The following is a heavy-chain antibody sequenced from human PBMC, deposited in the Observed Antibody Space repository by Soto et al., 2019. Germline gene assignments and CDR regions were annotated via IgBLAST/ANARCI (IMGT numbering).Heavy chain of an antibody. D-gene: IGHD3-22*01. V-gene: IGHV4-30-4*01. CDR1: GGSISSGDYY. J-gene: IGHJ4*02. CDR3: AREAGYYYDSSGCCVFDY. CDR2: IYYSGST. Sequence: SETLSLTCTVSGGSISSGDYYWSWIRQPPGKGLEWIGYIYYSGSTYYNPSLKSRVTISVDTSKNQFSLKLSSVTAADTAVYYCAREAGYYYDSSGCCVFDYWGQGTLVTVSS.